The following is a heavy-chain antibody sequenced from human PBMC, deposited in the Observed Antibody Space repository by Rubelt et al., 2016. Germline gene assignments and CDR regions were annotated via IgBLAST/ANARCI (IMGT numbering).Heavy chain of an antibody. CDR3: ARVIAAREDYNWFDP. Sequence: QVQLVQSGSELKKPGASVKVSCKASGYTFTSYAMNWVRQAPGQGLEWMGWINTNTGNPTYAQGFTGRFVFSLDTSVSTAYLQLRRLKAEDNAVYYCARVIAAREDYNWFDPWGQGTLVTVSS. J-gene: IGHJ5*02. CDR2: INTNTGNP. D-gene: IGHD6-6*01. CDR1: GYTFTSYA. V-gene: IGHV7-4-1*01.